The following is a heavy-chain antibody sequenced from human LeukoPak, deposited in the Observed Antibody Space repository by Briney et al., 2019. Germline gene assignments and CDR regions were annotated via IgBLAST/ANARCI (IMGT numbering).Heavy chain of an antibody. Sequence: PSETLSLTCTVSGGSISSSSYYWGWIRQPPGKGLEWIGSIYYSGSTYYNPSLKSRVTISVDTSKNQFSLKVSSVTAADTAVYYCARTTVTKYYYGMDVWGQGTTVTVSS. J-gene: IGHJ6*02. CDR2: IYYSGST. CDR3: ARTTVTKYYYGMDV. D-gene: IGHD4-17*01. V-gene: IGHV4-39*01. CDR1: GGSISSSSYY.